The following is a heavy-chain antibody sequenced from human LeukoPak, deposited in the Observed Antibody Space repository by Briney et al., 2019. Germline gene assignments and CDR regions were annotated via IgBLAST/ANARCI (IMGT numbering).Heavy chain of an antibody. CDR3: ARCRGWLEFDY. CDR1: GGSISSYY. CDR2: IYYSGST. J-gene: IGHJ4*02. Sequence: KPSETLSLTCTVSGGSISSYYWSWIRQPPGKGLEWIGYIYYSGSTNYNPSLKSRVTISVDTSKNQFSLKLSSVTAADTAVYYCARCRGWLEFDYWGQGTLVTVSS. D-gene: IGHD3-22*01. V-gene: IGHV4-59*01.